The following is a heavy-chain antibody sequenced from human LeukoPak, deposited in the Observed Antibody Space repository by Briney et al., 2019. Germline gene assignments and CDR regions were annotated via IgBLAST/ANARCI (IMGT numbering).Heavy chain of an antibody. CDR3: AKELLRFLEWLSANGEGTFDI. J-gene: IGHJ3*02. V-gene: IGHV3-53*01. Sequence: GGSLRLSCAASGFTVSSNYMSWVRQAPGRGLEWVSVIYSGGSTYYADSVKGRFTISRDNSKNTLYLQMNSLRAEDTAVYYCAKELLRFLEWLSANGEGTFDIWGQGTMVTVSS. D-gene: IGHD3-3*01. CDR2: IYSGGST. CDR1: GFTVSSNY.